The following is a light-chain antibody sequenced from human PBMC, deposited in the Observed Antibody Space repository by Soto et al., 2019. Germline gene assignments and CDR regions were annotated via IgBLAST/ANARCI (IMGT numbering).Light chain of an antibody. Sequence: EIVMTQSPGTLSVSPGERATLSCRASQTVSSNLAWYQQKPGQAPRLLIYGASTRATGIPARFSGSGSGTEFTLTISSLQSEDFAVYYCQQYNKWPPGTFGQGTKVEIK. V-gene: IGKV3-15*01. CDR1: QTVSSN. CDR2: GAS. J-gene: IGKJ1*01. CDR3: QQYNKWPPGT.